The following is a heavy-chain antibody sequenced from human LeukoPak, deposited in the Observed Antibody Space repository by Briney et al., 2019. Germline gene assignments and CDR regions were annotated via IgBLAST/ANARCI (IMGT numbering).Heavy chain of an antibody. D-gene: IGHD2-21*01. J-gene: IGHJ2*01. CDR3: ARLEVGAYFDL. CDR1: GGSTSSDS. Sequence: SETLSLTCTVSGGSTSSDSWSWIRQSPGKGLEWVGYVYNSGDTGKNPSLKSRVTILLDTSKNQCSLMRTSVSAADSAVYYCARLEVGAYFDLWGRGTLVTVSS. V-gene: IGHV4-59*08. CDR2: VYNSGDT.